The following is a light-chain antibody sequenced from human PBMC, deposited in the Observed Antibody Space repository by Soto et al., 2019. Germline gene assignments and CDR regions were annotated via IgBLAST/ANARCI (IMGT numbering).Light chain of an antibody. Sequence: QSVLTQPASVSGSPGQSITLSCTGTSSDVGSNSLVSWYQQHPGKAPKLMIYEGSKRPSGVSNRFSGSKSGNTASLTISGLQADDEAEYYCSSYVGSTLVFGGVTKLTVL. CDR3: SSYVGSTLV. J-gene: IGLJ3*02. CDR1: SSDVGSNSL. V-gene: IGLV2-23*01. CDR2: EGS.